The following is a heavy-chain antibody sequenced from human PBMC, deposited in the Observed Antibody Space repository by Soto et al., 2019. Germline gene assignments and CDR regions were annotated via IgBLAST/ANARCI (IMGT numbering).Heavy chain of an antibody. CDR2: INHSGNT. V-gene: IGHV4-34*01. CDR3: ARGRGGFDA. CDR1: GASLSDNY. J-gene: IGHJ5*02. Sequence: PSETLSLTCAVYGASLSDNYCNWLRQPPGKGLEWIGEINHSGNTNYNPSLRSRVTISIDTSKNQLSLNLRSVSAADTAVYYYARGRGGFDAWGQGTPVTVSS.